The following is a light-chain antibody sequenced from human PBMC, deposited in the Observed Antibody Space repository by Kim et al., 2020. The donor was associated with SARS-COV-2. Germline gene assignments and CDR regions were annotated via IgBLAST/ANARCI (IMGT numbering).Light chain of an antibody. CDR1: SSDVGGYNY. Sequence: QSALTQPPSAYGSPGQSVTISCTGTSSDVGGYNYVSWYQQHPGKAPKLMIYEVSKRPSGVPDRFSGSKSGNTASLTVSGLQAEDEADYYCSSYTCSNNYVFGAGTKVTVL. J-gene: IGLJ1*01. V-gene: IGLV2-8*01. CDR3: SSYTCSNNYV. CDR2: EVS.